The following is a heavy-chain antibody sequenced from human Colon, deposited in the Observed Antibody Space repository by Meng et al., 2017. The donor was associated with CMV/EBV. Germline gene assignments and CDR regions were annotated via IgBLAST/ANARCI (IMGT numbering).Heavy chain of an antibody. CDR1: AYY. CDR2: VKPNSGGA. D-gene: IGHD3-10*01. CDR3: ARRPNYYGSRDYHKPEFDS. Sequence: AYYVHWVRQAPGQGLGWMGRVKPNSGGADFPQKLQGRVTITRDMSLNTVYMELSNLRSDDTAVYYCARRPNYYGSRDYHKPEFDSWGQGTLVTVSS. V-gene: IGHV1-2*06. J-gene: IGHJ4*02.